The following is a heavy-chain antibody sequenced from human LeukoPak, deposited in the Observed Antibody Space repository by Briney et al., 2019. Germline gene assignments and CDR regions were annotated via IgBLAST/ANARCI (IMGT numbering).Heavy chain of an antibody. V-gene: IGHV4-34*01. CDR3: ARGGSRFWLRGWYFDY. J-gene: IGHJ4*02. CDR1: GFTFSSYG. CDR2: INHSGST. Sequence: GSLRLSCAASGFTFSSYGMHWVRQPPGKGLEWIGEINHSGSTNYNPSLKSRVTISVDTSKNQFSLKLSSVTAADTAVYYCARGGSRFWLRGWYFDYWGQGTLVTVSS. D-gene: IGHD5-12*01.